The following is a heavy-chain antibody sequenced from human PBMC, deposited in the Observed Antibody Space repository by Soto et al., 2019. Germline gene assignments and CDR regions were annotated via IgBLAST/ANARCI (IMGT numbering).Heavy chain of an antibody. CDR1: GFTFSSYA. V-gene: IGHV3-23*01. CDR2: ISGSGGST. CDR3: AKCSSSGWSSFDY. D-gene: IGHD6-19*01. J-gene: IGHJ4*02. Sequence: GGSLRLSCAASGFTFSSYAMSWVRQAPGKGLEWVSAISGSGGSTYYADSVKGRFNISRDNSKNTLYLQMNSLRAEDTAVYYCAKCSSSGWSSFDYWGQGTLVTVSS.